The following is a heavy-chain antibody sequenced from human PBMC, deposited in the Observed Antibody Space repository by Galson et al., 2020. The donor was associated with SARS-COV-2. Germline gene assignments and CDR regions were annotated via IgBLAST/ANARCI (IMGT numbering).Heavy chain of an antibody. CDR3: ARDLGYYDILTGYYSPPRYYYYYGMDV. CDR2: INHSGST. CDR1: GGSFSGYY. D-gene: IGHD3-9*01. Sequence: SQASETLSLTCAVYGGSFSGYYWSWIRQPPGKGLEWIGEINHSGSTNYNPSLESRVTISVDTSKNQFSLKLSSVTAADTAVYYCARDLGYYDILTGYYSPPRYYYYYGMDVWGQGTTVTVSS. V-gene: IGHV4-34*01. J-gene: IGHJ6*02.